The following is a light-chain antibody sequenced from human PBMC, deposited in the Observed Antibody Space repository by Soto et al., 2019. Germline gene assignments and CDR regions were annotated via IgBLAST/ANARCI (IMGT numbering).Light chain of an antibody. Sequence: DIQMTQSPSTLSASVGDRVTITCRASQSISSWLAWYQQKPGKAPKILIYKASSLESGVPSRFSGSGSGTEFTLTISSLQPDDCATYYCQQYNGYRWTFGQGTKVDIK. CDR3: QQYNGYRWT. CDR1: QSISSW. CDR2: KAS. J-gene: IGKJ1*01. V-gene: IGKV1-5*03.